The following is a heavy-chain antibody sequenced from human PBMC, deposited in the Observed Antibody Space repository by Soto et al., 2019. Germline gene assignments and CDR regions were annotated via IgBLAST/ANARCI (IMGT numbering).Heavy chain of an antibody. CDR3: AKDKVPVVVTAPFDY. CDR2: ISYDGSNK. V-gene: IGHV3-30*18. Sequence: QVQLVEAGGGVVQPGRSLRLSCAASGFTFSSYGMHWVRQAPGKGLEWVAVISYDGSNKYYADSVKGRFTVSRDKSKNTLDLQVNSLRAEDTAVYYCAKDKVPVVVTAPFDYWGQGTLGTVSS. CDR1: GFTFSSYG. J-gene: IGHJ4*02. D-gene: IGHD2-21*02.